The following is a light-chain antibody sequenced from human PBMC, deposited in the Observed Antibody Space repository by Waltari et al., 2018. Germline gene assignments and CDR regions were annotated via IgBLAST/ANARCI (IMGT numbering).Light chain of an antibody. Sequence: DIQMTQFPSSLSASAGDRAPISCRARQSISSYLNWYQQKPGKAPKLLIYAASSLQSGVPSRFSGSGSGTDFTLTISSLQPEDFATYYCQQSYSTPITFGQGTRLEIK. V-gene: IGKV1-39*01. CDR2: AAS. CDR1: QSISSY. J-gene: IGKJ5*01. CDR3: QQSYSTPIT.